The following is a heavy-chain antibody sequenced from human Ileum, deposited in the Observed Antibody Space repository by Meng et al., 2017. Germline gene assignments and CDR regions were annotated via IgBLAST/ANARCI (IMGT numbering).Heavy chain of an antibody. CDR3: GRDNGVRRIDY. CDR1: GFTFSSTW. J-gene: IGHJ4*02. Sequence: VQLVESGGGLAPPGGSLSLSCAASGFTFSSTWMTWVRQAPGKGLEWVAMIWSDGSKTYYSDSVKGRFTLSRDNSKNTLYLQMDSLRVEDTALYYCGRDNGVRRIDYWGQGTLVTVSS. V-gene: IGHV3-33*08. D-gene: IGHD2-8*01. CDR2: IWSDGSKT.